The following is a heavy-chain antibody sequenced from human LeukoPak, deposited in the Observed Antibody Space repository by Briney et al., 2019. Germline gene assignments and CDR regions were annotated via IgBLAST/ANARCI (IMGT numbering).Heavy chain of an antibody. V-gene: IGHV3-66*01. CDR3: ARDPPAVKSGTYG. J-gene: IGHJ4*02. D-gene: IGHD4-11*01. CDR1: GVTVGNNY. CDR2: IYSGGAT. Sequence: GGSLRLSCAASGVTVGNNYMIWVRQAPGKGLEWVSRIYSGGATYYADSVKGRFTISRDSSKNTLFLQMNSLRAEDTAVYYCARDPPAVKSGTYGWGQGTLVTVAS.